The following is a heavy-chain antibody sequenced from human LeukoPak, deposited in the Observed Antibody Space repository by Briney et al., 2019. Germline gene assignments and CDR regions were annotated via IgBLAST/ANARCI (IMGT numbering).Heavy chain of an antibody. CDR2: VYYSGGGT. CDR1: RGSITDNY. Sequence: KPSETLCLTCTVSRGSITDNYWSWIRQPPGKGPEWIGYVYYSGGGTNYNPSLKSRVTMSVDTSKNHFSPKLGSVTAADTAVYYCARGNSSGWYGGFDYWGQGILVTVSS. J-gene: IGHJ4*02. CDR3: ARGNSSGWYGGFDY. V-gene: IGHV4-59*01. D-gene: IGHD6-19*01.